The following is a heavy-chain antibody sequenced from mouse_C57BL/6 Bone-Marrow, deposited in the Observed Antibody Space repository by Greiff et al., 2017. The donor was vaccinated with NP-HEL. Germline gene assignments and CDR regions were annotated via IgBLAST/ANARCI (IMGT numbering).Heavy chain of an antibody. CDR2: ISSGGSYT. CDR3: ASPYDSDDAWFAY. V-gene: IGHV5-6*01. CDR1: GFTFSSYG. Sequence: EVKLVESGGDLVKPGGSLKLSCAASGFTFSSYGMSWVRQTPDKRLEWVATISSGGSYTYYPDSVKGRFTISRDNATNTLYLQLSSLTSADTAMYCCASPYDSDDAWFAYWGQGTRVTVSA. D-gene: IGHD2-4*01. J-gene: IGHJ3*01.